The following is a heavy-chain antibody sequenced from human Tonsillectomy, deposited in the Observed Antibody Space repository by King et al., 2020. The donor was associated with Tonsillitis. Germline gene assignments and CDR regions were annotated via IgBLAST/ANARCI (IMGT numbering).Heavy chain of an antibody. CDR1: GGSTSSYY. CDR2: IYYSGST. D-gene: IGHD5-18*01. CDR3: ARRGYSYGLGYYFDY. V-gene: IGHV4-59*01. Sequence: QLQESGPGLVKPSETLSLTCTVSGGSTSSYYWSWIRQPPGKGLEWIGYIYYSGSTNYNPSLKSRVTISVDTSKNQFSLKLSSVTAADTAVYYCARRGYSYGLGYYFDYWGQGTLVTVSS. J-gene: IGHJ4*02.